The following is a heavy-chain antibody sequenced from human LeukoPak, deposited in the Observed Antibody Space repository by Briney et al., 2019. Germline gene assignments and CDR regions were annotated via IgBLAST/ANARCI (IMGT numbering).Heavy chain of an antibody. V-gene: IGHV3-48*03. CDR1: GFTFSSYE. CDR2: ISSSGSTI. J-gene: IGHJ3*02. D-gene: IGHD6-19*01. CDR3: ARVRYSSGRRHDAFDI. Sequence: GGSLRLSCAASGFTFSSYEMNWVRQAPGKGLEWVSYISSSGSTIYYADSVKGRFTISRDNAKYSLYLQMNSLRAEDTAVYYCARVRYSSGRRHDAFDIWGQGTMVTVSS.